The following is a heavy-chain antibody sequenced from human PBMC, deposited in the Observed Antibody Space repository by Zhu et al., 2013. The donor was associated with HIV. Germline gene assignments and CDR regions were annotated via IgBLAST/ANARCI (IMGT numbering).Heavy chain of an antibody. CDR2: IIPIFGTA. J-gene: IGHJ4*02. D-gene: IGHD3-9*01. Sequence: QVQLLQSGAEIKRPGASVTMSCTASGYNFNNYFINWVRQAPGQGPEWMGGIIPIFGTANYAQKFQGRVTITADESTSTAYMELSSLRSEDTAVYYCARGDAYYDILTGYYFDYWGQGTLVTVSS. V-gene: IGHV1-69*13. CDR1: GYNFNNYF. CDR3: ARGDAYYDILTGYYFDY.